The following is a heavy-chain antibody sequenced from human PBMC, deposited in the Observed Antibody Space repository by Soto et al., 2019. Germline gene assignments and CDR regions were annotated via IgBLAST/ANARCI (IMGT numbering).Heavy chain of an antibody. CDR3: AREAASDPSFYYHYMDF. J-gene: IGHJ6*03. Sequence: QEQLVQSGAEVKKPGAPVKVSCKASGYTFTNYNINWVRQATGQGLEWMGWMNPKTGNTGYAEKFQGRVTMTRNSSINTAFMELSGLRSEDTAVYYCAREAASDPSFYYHYMDFWGKGTTVTVSS. CDR1: GYTFTNYN. D-gene: IGHD6-25*01. V-gene: IGHV1-8*01. CDR2: MNPKTGNT.